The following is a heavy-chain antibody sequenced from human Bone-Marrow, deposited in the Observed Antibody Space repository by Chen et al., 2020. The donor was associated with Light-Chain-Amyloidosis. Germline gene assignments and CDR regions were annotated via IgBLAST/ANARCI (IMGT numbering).Heavy chain of an antibody. Sequence: EVQLVESGGGLVQPGGSLRLSCATSGFNFSSFGMSWVRQAPGKGLEWVSTVSGSTVSTYSAGAVKGRFIISRDNSKSTLYLQMNSLRSGDTAVYFCTRKGGYFDFWGQGSLVTVSS. CDR3: TRKGGYFDF. D-gene: IGHD3-10*01. V-gene: IGHV3-23*04. CDR2: VSGSTVST. J-gene: IGHJ4*02. CDR1: GFNFSSFG.